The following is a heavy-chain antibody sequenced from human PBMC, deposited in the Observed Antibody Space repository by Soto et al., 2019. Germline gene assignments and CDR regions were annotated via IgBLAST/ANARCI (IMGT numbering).Heavy chain of an antibody. J-gene: IGHJ4*02. CDR1: GLTFTNYP. CDR3: ASRNYYDSSGYYYWYYFDF. D-gene: IGHD3-22*01. CDR2: ISGSGDST. Sequence: GGSLRLSCAASGLTFTNYPMSWVRQAPGKGLEWVSVISGSGDSTYYAESVRGRFTISRDNSKNTLYLQMNSVGAEDTAVYYCASRNYYDSSGYYYWYYFDFWGQGTLVTVSS. V-gene: IGHV3-23*01.